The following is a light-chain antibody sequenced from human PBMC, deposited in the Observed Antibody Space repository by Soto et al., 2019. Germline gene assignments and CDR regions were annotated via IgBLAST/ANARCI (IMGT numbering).Light chain of an antibody. CDR3: QQSNNWPYT. CDR2: GAS. J-gene: IGKJ2*01. V-gene: IGKV3-15*01. CDR1: QSVSNN. Sequence: EIVMTQSPATLSVSPGERATLSCRASQSVSNNLAWYQQKPGQAPRLLFYGASTRATGIPARFSGSGSGTDFTLTISSLQSEDFAVYYCQQSNNWPYTFGQGTKLEIK.